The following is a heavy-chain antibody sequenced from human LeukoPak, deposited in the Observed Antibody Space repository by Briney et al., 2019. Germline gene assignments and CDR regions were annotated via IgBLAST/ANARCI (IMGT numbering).Heavy chain of an antibody. Sequence: SVKVSCKASGGTFSSYAISWVRQAPGQGLEWMGGIIPIFGTANYAQKFQGRVTTTADESTSTAYMELSSLRSEDTAVYYCARASAFGEYWDYYYYYGMDVWGQGTTVTVSS. J-gene: IGHJ6*02. CDR1: GGTFSSYA. CDR3: ARASAFGEYWDYYYYYGMDV. CDR2: IIPIFGTA. V-gene: IGHV1-69*13. D-gene: IGHD3-3*01.